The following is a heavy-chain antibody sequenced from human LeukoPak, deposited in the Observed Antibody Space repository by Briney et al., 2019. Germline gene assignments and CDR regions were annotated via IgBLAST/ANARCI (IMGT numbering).Heavy chain of an antibody. J-gene: IGHJ4*02. CDR1: GFTFSSYS. V-gene: IGHV3-21*01. CDR2: ISSSSYI. D-gene: IGHD4-17*01. Sequence: GGSLRLSCAASGFTFSSYSMNWVRQAPGKGLEWVSSISSSSYIYYADSVKGRFTISRDNAKNSLYLQMNSLRAEDTAVYYCARDDYGDYVFSSYFDYWGQGTLVTVSS. CDR3: ARDDYGDYVFSSYFDY.